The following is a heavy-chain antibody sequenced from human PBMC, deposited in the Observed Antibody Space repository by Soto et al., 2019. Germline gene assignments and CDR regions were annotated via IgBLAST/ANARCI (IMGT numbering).Heavy chain of an antibody. CDR1: GVSFSGYY. CDR2: INHSGIT. J-gene: IGHJ4*02. CDR3: ARGKGDY. Sequence: QVQLQQWGAGLLKPSDTLSLTCAVYGVSFSGYYWSWIRQPPGKGLEWIGEINHSGITNYNPSLKSRVIISVDTAKNQFSLKRSSVTAADTAVYYCARGKGDYWGQGTLVTVSS. V-gene: IGHV4-34*01.